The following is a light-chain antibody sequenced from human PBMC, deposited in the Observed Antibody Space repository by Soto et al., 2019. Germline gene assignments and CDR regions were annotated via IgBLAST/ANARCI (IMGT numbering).Light chain of an antibody. Sequence: EIVLTQSPANLSLSPGERATLSCRASQSVSSYLAWYQQKPGQAPRLLIYDTSNRATGIPARFSGSGSGTDFTLTISSLEPEDFAVYYCQQRSNWPPWTFGQGTKVEFK. V-gene: IGKV3-11*01. J-gene: IGKJ1*01. CDR2: DTS. CDR3: QQRSNWPPWT. CDR1: QSVSSY.